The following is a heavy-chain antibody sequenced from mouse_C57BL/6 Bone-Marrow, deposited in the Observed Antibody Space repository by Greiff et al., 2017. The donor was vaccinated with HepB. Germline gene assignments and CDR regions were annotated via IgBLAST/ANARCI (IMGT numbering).Heavy chain of an antibody. D-gene: IGHD2-4*01. CDR3: ADYDFDY. J-gene: IGHJ2*01. V-gene: IGHV1-81*01. Sequence: VQLEESGAELVRPGASVKLSCKASGYTFTSYGISWVKQRPGQGLEWIGEIYPRSGNTYYNEKFKGKASLTADKSSSTAYLELRSLTSEDSAVYFCADYDFDYWGRGTTLTVSA. CDR2: IYPRSGNT. CDR1: GYTFTSYG.